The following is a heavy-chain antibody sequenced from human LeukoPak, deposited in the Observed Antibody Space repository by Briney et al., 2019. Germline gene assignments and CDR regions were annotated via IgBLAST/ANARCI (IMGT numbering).Heavy chain of an antibody. D-gene: IGHD2-2*01. V-gene: IGHV3-7*01. CDR2: IKQDGSEK. CDR3: ARVKSRLYQLPLDY. CDR1: GFTFSSYW. J-gene: IGHJ4*02. Sequence: GGSLRLSCAASGFTFSSYWMSWVRQAPGKGLEWVANIKQDGSEKYYVDSVEGRFTISRDNAKNSLYLQMNSLRAEDTAVYYCARVKSRLYQLPLDYWGQGTLVTVSS.